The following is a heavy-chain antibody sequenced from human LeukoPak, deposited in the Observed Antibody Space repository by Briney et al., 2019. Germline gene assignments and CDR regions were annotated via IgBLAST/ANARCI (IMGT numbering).Heavy chain of an antibody. CDR1: GYTFTGYY. J-gene: IGHJ4*02. D-gene: IGHD2-15*01. CDR2: INPNSGGT. V-gene: IGHV1-2*02. Sequence: ASVKVSCKASGYTFTGYYMHWVRQAPGQGLEWMGWINPNSGGTNYAQKLQGRVTMTTDTSTSTAYMELRSLRSDDTAVYYCARVPISDCSGGSCYPYYFDYWGQGTLVTVSS. CDR3: ARVPISDCSGGSCYPYYFDY.